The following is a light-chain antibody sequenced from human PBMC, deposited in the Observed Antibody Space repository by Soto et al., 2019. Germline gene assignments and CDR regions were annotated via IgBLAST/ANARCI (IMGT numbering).Light chain of an antibody. J-gene: IGLJ1*01. Sequence: QSALTQPASVSGSPGQSITISCTGTSSDVGSYNYVSWYQHHPGKVPKLMIYDVSSRPSGVSNRFAGSKSGNTASLTISGLQTEDEADYYCSSYTTRETRVFGTGTKLTVL. V-gene: IGLV2-14*03. CDR2: DVS. CDR3: SSYTTRETRV. CDR1: SSDVGSYNY.